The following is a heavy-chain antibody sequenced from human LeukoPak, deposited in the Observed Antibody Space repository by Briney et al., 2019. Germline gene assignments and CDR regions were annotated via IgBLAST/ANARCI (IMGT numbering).Heavy chain of an antibody. J-gene: IGHJ4*02. Sequence: SETLSLTCTVSGGSISSGDYYWSWIRQPPGKGLEWIGYIYYSGSTYYNPSLKSRVTISVDTSKNQFSLKLSSVTAADTAVYYCAGDGWRGSYYFDYWGQGTLVTVSS. CDR2: IYYSGST. V-gene: IGHV4-30-4*08. D-gene: IGHD1-26*01. CDR3: AGDGWRGSYYFDY. CDR1: GGSISSGDYY.